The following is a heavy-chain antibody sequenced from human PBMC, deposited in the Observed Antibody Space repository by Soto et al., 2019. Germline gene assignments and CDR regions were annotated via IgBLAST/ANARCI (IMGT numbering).Heavy chain of an antibody. CDR1: GFTFSSYS. D-gene: IGHD3-3*01. CDR2: IISSSSYI. V-gene: IGHV3-21*01. CDR3: ARDSTYDFWICNVFDY. J-gene: IGHJ4*02. Sequence: VGSLRLSCAASGFTFSSYSMNWVRQAPGKGLEWVSSIISSSSYIYYADSVKGRFTISRDNAKNSLYLQMNSLRAEDTAVYYCARDSTYDFWICNVFDYWGQGTLVTVSS.